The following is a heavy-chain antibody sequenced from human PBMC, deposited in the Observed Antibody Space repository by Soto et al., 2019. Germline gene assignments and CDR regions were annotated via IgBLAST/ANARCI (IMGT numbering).Heavy chain of an antibody. Sequence: EVQLVESGGGLVQPGGSLRLSCAASGFTFSSYEMNWVRQAPGKGLEWVSYISSSGSTIYYAASVKGRFTISRDNAKNSLYLQMNSLRAEDTAVYYCASPLGYCSGGSQNLAKYPYAYGMDVWGQGTTVTVSS. V-gene: IGHV3-48*03. CDR2: ISSSGSTI. CDR3: ASPLGYCSGGSQNLAKYPYAYGMDV. CDR1: GFTFSSYE. D-gene: IGHD2-15*01. J-gene: IGHJ6*02.